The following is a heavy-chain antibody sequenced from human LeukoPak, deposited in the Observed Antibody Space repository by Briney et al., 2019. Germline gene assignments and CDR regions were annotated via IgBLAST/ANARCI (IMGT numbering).Heavy chain of an antibody. CDR1: GFTFSSYA. D-gene: IGHD2-2*01. V-gene: IGHV3-30-3*01. Sequence: GGSLRLSCAASGFTFSSYAMHWVRQAPGKGLEWVAVISYDGSNKYYADSVKGRFTISRDNSKNTLYLQMNSLRAEDTAVYYCAKGPAAMEDYFDYWGQGTLVTVSS. J-gene: IGHJ4*02. CDR2: ISYDGSNK. CDR3: AKGPAAMEDYFDY.